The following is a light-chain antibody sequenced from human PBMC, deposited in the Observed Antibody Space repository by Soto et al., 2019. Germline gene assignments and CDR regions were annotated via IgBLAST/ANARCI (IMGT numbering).Light chain of an antibody. V-gene: IGLV2-14*02. CDR1: SSDVGSYNL. CDR3: QSYDSSLSGSYV. Sequence: QSALTQPASVSGSPGQSITISCTGTSSDVGSYNLVSWYQQHPGKAPKLMIYEGSKRPSGVSNRFSGSKSGNTASLAITGLQAEDEADYYCQSYDSSLSGSYVFGTGTKVTVL. J-gene: IGLJ1*01. CDR2: EGS.